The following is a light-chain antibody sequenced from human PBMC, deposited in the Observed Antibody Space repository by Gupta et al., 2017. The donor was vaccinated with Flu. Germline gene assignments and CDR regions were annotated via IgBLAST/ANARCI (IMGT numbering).Light chain of an antibody. CDR1: EGLVYSDGNTY. V-gene: IGKV2-30*01. Sequence: DVVMTQSPLSLPVTLGQPASISCRSSEGLVYSDGNTYLHWFQLRPGQSPRRLIYQISRRESAVPDRFSGSSSGSDFRLKIIRVVSEDVGVYCCRLGARWPSRFGEGTKVEIK. J-gene: IGKJ1*01. CDR2: QIS. CDR3: RLGARWPSR.